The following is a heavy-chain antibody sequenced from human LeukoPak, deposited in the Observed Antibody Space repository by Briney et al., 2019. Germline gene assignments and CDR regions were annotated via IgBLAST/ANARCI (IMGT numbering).Heavy chain of an antibody. CDR2: IWYDGSNK. CDR1: GFTFSSYG. V-gene: IGHV3-33*01. CDR3: ARSYEGYYYDSSGYYYGTFDY. J-gene: IGHJ4*02. Sequence: GGSLRLSCAASGFTFSSYGMHWVRQAPGKGLEWVAVIWYDGSNKYYADSVKGRFTISRDNSKNTLYLQMNSLRAEDTAVYYCARSYEGYYYDSSGYYYGTFDYWGQGTLVTVSS. D-gene: IGHD3-22*01.